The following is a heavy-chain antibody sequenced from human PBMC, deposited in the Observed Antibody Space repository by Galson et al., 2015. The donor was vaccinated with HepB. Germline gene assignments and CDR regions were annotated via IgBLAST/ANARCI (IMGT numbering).Heavy chain of an antibody. J-gene: IGHJ6*02. CDR1: GFTFSSYG. CDR3: ARVPARRNTVHYYYHMDV. CDR2: IWSDGSNK. V-gene: IGHV3-33*01. Sequence: SLRLSCATSGFTFSSYGMHWVRQAPGKGLEWVAFIWSDGSNKNYADSVKGRFTISRDNFKNTLYLQMKSLRVDDTAVYYCARVPARRNTVHYYYHMDVWGQGTTVTVS. D-gene: IGHD3-10*01.